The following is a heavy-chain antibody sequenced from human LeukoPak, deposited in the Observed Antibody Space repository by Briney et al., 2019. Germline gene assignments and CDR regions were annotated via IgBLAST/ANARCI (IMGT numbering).Heavy chain of an antibody. CDR3: ARDGYNMYYFDY. CDR1: GGSISSGDYY. J-gene: IGHJ4*02. Sequence: SETLSLTCTVSGGSISSGDYYWSWIRQPPGKGLEWIGYIYYSGSTNYNPFLKSRVTISVDTSKNQFSLKLSSVTAADTAVYYCARDGYNMYYFDYWGQGTLVTVSS. CDR2: IYYSGST. D-gene: IGHD5-24*01. V-gene: IGHV4-61*08.